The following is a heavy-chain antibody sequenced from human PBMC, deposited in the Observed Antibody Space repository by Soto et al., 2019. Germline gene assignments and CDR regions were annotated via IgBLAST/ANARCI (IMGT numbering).Heavy chain of an antibody. CDR3: AREGSGYEQLDY. CDR2: IKEDGSEK. CDR1: GFILGKYW. J-gene: IGHJ4*02. V-gene: IGHV3-7*03. D-gene: IGHD5-12*01. Sequence: GGSLRLSCAVSGFILGKYWMSWVRQVPGEGLEWVANIKEDGSEKYYVDSVKGRFTISRDNAKNSVYLQMNSLRVEDTAVYFCAREGSGYEQLDYWGQGTPVTVSS.